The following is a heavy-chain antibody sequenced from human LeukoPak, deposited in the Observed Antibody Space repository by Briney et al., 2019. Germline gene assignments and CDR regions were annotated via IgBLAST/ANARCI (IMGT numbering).Heavy chain of an antibody. CDR3: ARSGGSGSYYNGEFDY. CDR1: GGTFSSYA. CDR2: IIPIFGTA. V-gene: IGHV1-69*05. D-gene: IGHD3-10*01. J-gene: IGHJ4*02. Sequence: ASVKVSCKASGGTFSSYAISWVRQAPRQGLEWMGGIIPIFGTANYAQKFQGRVTITTDESTSTAYMELSSLRSEDTAVYYCARSGGSGSYYNGEFDYWGQGTLVTVSS.